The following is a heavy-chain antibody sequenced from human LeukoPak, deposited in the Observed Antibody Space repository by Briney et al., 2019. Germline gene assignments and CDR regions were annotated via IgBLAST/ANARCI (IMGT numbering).Heavy chain of an antibody. CDR2: ISYDGSNK. V-gene: IGHV3-30*04. D-gene: IGHD1-26*01. CDR1: GFTFSSYA. Sequence: PGGSLRLSCAASGFTFSSYAMHWVRQAPGKGLEWVAVISYDGSNKYYADSVKGRFTISRDNSKNTLYLQMNSLRAEDTAVYYCARVPFRPLLTQQWELHYWGQGTLVTVSS. J-gene: IGHJ4*02. CDR3: ARVPFRPLLTQQWELHY.